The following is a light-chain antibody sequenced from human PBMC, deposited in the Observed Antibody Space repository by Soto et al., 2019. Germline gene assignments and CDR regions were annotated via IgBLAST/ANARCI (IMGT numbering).Light chain of an antibody. CDR2: WAS. V-gene: IGKV4-1*01. J-gene: IGKJ4*01. CDR1: QSVLYSSNHQNY. Sequence: DIVMAQSPDSLAVSLGERATINCKSSQSVLYSSNHQNYLAWYQQKPGQPPQLLIYWASTRESGVPDRFSGSGSGTDFTLTIRSMQAEDVAVYYCQQYYTTPLTFGGGTKVDIK. CDR3: QQYYTTPLT.